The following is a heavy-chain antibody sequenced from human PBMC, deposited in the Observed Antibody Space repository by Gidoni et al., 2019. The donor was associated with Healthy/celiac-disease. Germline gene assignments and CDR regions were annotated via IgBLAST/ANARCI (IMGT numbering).Heavy chain of an antibody. CDR2: ISRSSSYI. V-gene: IGHV3-21*01. D-gene: IGHD6-19*01. Sequence: EVQLVESGGGLVKPGGSLSLSCAASGFTFSSYSMNWVRQAPGKGLEWVSSISRSSSYIYYADSVKGRFTISRDNAKNSLYLQMNSLRAEDTAVYYCARRYSSGWYGYYYGMDVWGQGTTVTVSS. J-gene: IGHJ6*02. CDR3: ARRYSSGWYGYYYGMDV. CDR1: GFTFSSYS.